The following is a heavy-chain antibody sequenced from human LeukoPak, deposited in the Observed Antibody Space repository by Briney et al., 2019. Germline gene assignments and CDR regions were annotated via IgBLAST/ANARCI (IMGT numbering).Heavy chain of an antibody. CDR1: GFTFSSYG. V-gene: IGHV3-30*18. D-gene: IGHD3-10*01. CDR3: AKDPGGLLWFGELPSYFDY. Sequence: GGSLRLSCAASGFTFSSYGMRWVRQAPGKGLEWVAVISYDGSNKYYADSVKGRFTISRDNSKNTLYLQMNSLRAEDTAVYYCAKDPGGLLWFGELPSYFDYWGQGTLVTVSS. J-gene: IGHJ4*02. CDR2: ISYDGSNK.